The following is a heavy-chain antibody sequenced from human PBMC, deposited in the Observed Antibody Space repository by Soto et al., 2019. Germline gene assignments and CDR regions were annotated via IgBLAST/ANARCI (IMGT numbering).Heavy chain of an antibody. V-gene: IGHV3-11*01. CDR2: ISISGDTI. CDR1: GFTFTEYY. CDR3: ARERL. J-gene: IGHJ4*02. Sequence: QEQLVESGGGLAKPGGSLRLSCTASGFTFTEYYMSWIRQAPGKGLEWVSYISISGDTIDYADSVKGRITISRDNAKNSVFLQMNSLSAEDTALYYCARERLWGQGTQVTVSS. D-gene: IGHD2-21*02.